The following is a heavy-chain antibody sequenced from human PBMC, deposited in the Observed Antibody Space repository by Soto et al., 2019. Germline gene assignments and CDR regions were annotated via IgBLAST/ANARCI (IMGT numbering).Heavy chain of an antibody. CDR1: GYTFTSYG. CDR2: ISAYNGNT. J-gene: IGHJ6*02. D-gene: IGHD3-22*01. Sequence: GASVKVSCKASGYTFTSYGISWVRQAPGQGLEWMGWISAYNGNTNYAQKLQGRVTMTTDTSTSTAYMELRSLRSDDTAVYYCAREAQDSSGYYYYYNGMDVWGQGTTVTVSS. V-gene: IGHV1-18*01. CDR3: AREAQDSSGYYYYYNGMDV.